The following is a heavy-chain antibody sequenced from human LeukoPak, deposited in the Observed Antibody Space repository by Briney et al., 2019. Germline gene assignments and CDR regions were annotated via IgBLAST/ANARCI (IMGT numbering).Heavy chain of an antibody. CDR3: ARATVAGHAAFDY. V-gene: IGHV3-21*01. Sequence: PGGSLRLSCAASGFTFSSYSMNWDRQAPGKGLEWVSSISSSSSYIYYADSVKGRFTISRDNAKNSLYLQMNSLSAEDTAVYYCARATVAGHAAFDYWGQGTLVTVSS. J-gene: IGHJ4*02. CDR1: GFTFSSYS. CDR2: ISSSSSYI. D-gene: IGHD6-19*01.